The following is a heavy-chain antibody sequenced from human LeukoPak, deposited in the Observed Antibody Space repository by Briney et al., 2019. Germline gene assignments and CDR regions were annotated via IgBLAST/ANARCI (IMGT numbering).Heavy chain of an antibody. Sequence: SVKLSCKASGGTFSRYAISWVRQAPGQGLEWMGSYIPMFGTAEYAQNFQNTVTITADESTSTFSMEVSSLRPEDTAVYFCAGASSKWELSFWGQGTLFTVSS. CDR2: YIPMFGTA. V-gene: IGHV1-69*13. CDR3: AGASSKWELSF. J-gene: IGHJ1*01. D-gene: IGHD1-26*01. CDR1: GGTFSRYA.